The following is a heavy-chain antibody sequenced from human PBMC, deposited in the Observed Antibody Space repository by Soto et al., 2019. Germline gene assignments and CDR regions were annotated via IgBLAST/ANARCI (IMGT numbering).Heavy chain of an antibody. J-gene: IGHJ4*02. CDR1: GVTVSRNY. CDR2: IYSSGDT. V-gene: IGHV3-53*01. CDR3: ARVGLSGYTAMAIGNSFDY. D-gene: IGHD5-18*01. Sequence: EVQLVESGGGLIQPGGSLRLSCAASGVTVSRNYMSWVRQAPGKGLEWVSVIYSSGDTYYADSVKGRFTISRDNSKNTLYLQMNSLRAEDTAVYYCARVGLSGYTAMAIGNSFDYWGQGTLVTVSS.